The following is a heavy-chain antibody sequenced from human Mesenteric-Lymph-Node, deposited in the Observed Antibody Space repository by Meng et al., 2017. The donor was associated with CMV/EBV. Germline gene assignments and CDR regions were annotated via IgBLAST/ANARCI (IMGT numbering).Heavy chain of an antibody. CDR1: GGSITSGGCY. J-gene: IGHJ4*02. D-gene: IGHD6-6*01. Sequence: TCTVSGGSITSGGCYWSWIRQYPGKGLEWIGYIYHSGSAYYNPSLRGRITISLDTSRNQFSLNLNSVTAADTAVYYCAGGSRAPSYYWGQGTLVTVSS. V-gene: IGHV4-31*03. CDR2: IYHSGSA. CDR3: AGGSRAPSYY.